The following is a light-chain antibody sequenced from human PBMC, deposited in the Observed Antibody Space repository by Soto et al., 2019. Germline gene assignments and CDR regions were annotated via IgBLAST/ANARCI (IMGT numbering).Light chain of an antibody. CDR1: TGAVTSGHY. Sequence: QAVVTQEPSLTVSPGGTVTLTCASSTGAVTSGHYPYWFQQKPGQATRTLIYDTSNKHSWTPARFSGSLLGGKAALTLSGAQPEDEAEYYCLLSYSGARVFGGGTKLTVL. J-gene: IGLJ2*01. CDR2: DTS. CDR3: LLSYSGARV. V-gene: IGLV7-46*01.